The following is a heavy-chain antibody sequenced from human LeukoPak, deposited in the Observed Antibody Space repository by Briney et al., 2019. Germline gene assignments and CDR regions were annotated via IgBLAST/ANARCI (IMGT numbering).Heavy chain of an antibody. V-gene: IGHV4-38-2*02. CDR1: GYSISTGYY. CDR3: ARGYCSGGSCYSSRYDAFDI. D-gene: IGHD2-15*01. CDR2: FYHGGST. Sequence: PSETLSLTCTVSGYSISTGYYWDWIRQPPGKGLEWIGTFYHGGSTYYNPSPKSRVTISVDTSKNQFSLNLTSVTAADTAVYYCARGYCSGGSCYSSRYDAFDIWGQGTMVTVSS. J-gene: IGHJ3*02.